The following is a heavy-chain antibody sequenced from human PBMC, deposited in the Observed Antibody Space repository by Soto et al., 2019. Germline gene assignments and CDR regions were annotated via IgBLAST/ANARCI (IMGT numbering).Heavy chain of an antibody. CDR1: GFSLSTSGVG. D-gene: IGHD1-26*01. CDR2: IYWDDDK. V-gene: IGHV2-5*02. CDR3: AHRRRPYSGSFYGWFDP. J-gene: IGHJ5*02. Sequence: QITLKESGPTLVKPTQTLTLTCTFSGFSLSTSGVGVGWIRQPPGKALVWLALIYWDDDKRYSPSLKSRLTITKDTSKNQVVLTMTNMDPVDTATYYCAHRRRPYSGSFYGWFDPWGQGTLVTVSS.